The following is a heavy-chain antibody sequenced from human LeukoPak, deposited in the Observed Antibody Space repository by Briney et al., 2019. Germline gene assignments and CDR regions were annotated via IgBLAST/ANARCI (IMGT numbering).Heavy chain of an antibody. V-gene: IGHV3-53*01. Sequence: GGSLRLSCAASGFTVSSNYMSWVRQAPGKGLEWVSVIYSGGSTYYADSVKGRFTISRDNSKNTLYLQMNSLRAEDTAVYYCATSDSRSAAMVRGGYYYGMDVWGQGTTVTVSS. CDR3: ATSDSRSAAMVRGGYYYGMDV. D-gene: IGHD5-18*01. J-gene: IGHJ6*02. CDR2: IYSGGST. CDR1: GFTVSSNY.